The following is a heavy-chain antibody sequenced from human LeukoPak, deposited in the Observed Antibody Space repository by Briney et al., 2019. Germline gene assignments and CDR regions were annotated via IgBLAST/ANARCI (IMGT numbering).Heavy chain of an antibody. J-gene: IGHJ3*02. CDR3: ARDGGYSDYDYAFDI. V-gene: IGHV4-59*01. D-gene: IGHD5-12*01. CDR2: IYYTGNT. CDR1: GGSISYYY. Sequence: PSETLSLTCTVSGGSISYYYWSWIRQPPGKGLEWIGYIYYTGNTNYNPSLKSRVTTSVDTSKNQFSLKLSSVTAADTAVYYCARDGGYSDYDYAFDIWGQGTMVTVSS.